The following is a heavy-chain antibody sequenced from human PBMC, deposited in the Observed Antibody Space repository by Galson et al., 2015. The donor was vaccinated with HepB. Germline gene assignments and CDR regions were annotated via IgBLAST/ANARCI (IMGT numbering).Heavy chain of an antibody. CDR1: GFTFSPYI. CDR3: SREDSQWLVQSDY. D-gene: IGHD6-19*01. Sequence: SLRLSCAASGFTFSPYIMHWVRQAPGKGLEWVAVISFGGYTKFYADSVKGQFTISRDNSKNTVYLEMNSLTAEDTALYYCSREDSQWLVQSDYWGQGTLVAASS. V-gene: IGHV3-30-3*01. J-gene: IGHJ4*02. CDR2: ISFGGYTK.